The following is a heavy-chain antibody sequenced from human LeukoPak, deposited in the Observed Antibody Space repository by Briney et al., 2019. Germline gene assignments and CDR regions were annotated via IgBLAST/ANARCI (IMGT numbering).Heavy chain of an antibody. CDR1: GDSISSYF. D-gene: IGHD2-15*01. V-gene: IGHV4-4*07. CDR2: IYSSGNI. J-gene: IGHJ5*02. CDR3: ARSGWSGWLDP. Sequence: SETLSLTCKVSGDSISSYFWGWIRQPAGKGLEWIGRIYSSGNIDYNPSFKSRVAMSVDTSKNQISLKLTSVTAADTAVYYCARSGWSGWLDPWDQGSLVTVSS.